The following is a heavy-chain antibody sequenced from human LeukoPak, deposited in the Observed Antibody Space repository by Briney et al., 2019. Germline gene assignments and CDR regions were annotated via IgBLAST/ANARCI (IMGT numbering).Heavy chain of an antibody. J-gene: IGHJ3*02. V-gene: IGHV4-61*02. D-gene: IGHD3-3*01. CDR2: IYTSGST. CDR1: GGSISSGSYY. CDR3: ARFPEDFGVVIIPGAFDI. Sequence: SETLSLTCTVSGGSISSGSYYWSWIRQPAGKGLEWIGRIYTSGSTNYNPSLKSRVTMSVDTSKNQFSLKLSSVTAADTAVYYCARFPEDFGVVIIPGAFDIWGQGTMVTVSS.